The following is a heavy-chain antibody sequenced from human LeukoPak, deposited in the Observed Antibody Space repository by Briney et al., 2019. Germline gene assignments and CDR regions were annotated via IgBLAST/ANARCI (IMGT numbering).Heavy chain of an antibody. J-gene: IGHJ4*02. D-gene: IGHD6-19*01. CDR3: ATQTLYSSGWYFDY. Sequence: ASVKVSCKASGYTFTGYYMHWVRQAPGQGLEWMGWINPNSGGTNYAQKFQGRVTMTRDTSISTAYMELSRLRSDDTAVYYCATQTLYSSGWYFDYWGQGTLVTVSS. CDR1: GYTFTGYY. V-gene: IGHV1-2*02. CDR2: INPNSGGT.